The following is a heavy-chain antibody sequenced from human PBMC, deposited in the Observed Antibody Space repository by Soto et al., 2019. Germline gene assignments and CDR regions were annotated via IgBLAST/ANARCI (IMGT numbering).Heavy chain of an antibody. Sequence: QVQLVQSGAEVKKPGASVKVSCKASGYTFTSYAMHWVRQAPGQRLEWMGWINAGNGNTKYSQKFQGRVTITRDTSASTAYMELSSLRSEDTAVYFCARDLGFGLSDYWGQGTLVTVSS. CDR3: ARDLGFGLSDY. J-gene: IGHJ4*02. D-gene: IGHD3-10*01. CDR1: GYTFTSYA. CDR2: INAGNGNT. V-gene: IGHV1-3*01.